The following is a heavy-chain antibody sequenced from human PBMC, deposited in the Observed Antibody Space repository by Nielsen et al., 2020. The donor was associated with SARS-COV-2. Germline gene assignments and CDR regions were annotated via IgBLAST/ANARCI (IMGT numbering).Heavy chain of an antibody. Sequence: GESLKISCAASGFTFTSHAMTWVRQAPAKGLEWVSGIRGSGEKTYYADSVKGRFTISRDNSKNTLHLQMHSLRVEDTAVYFCARFGRIVDVGGGATFPDFFDDWVQGTMVTVSP. D-gene: IGHD1-26*01. V-gene: IGHV3-23*01. CDR1: GFTFTSHA. J-gene: IGHJ3*01. CDR3: ARFGRIVDVGGGATFPDFFDD. CDR2: IRGSGEKT.